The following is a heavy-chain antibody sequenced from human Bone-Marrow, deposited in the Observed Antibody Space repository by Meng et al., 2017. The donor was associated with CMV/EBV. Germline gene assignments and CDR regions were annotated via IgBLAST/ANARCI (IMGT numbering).Heavy chain of an antibody. V-gene: IGHV4-4*02. J-gene: IGHJ5*02. CDR1: GGSVRNING. D-gene: IGHD2-2*02. CDR3: ARGRRGSIVVVPAAIGHIWFDP. Sequence: SETLSLTCAVSGGSVRNINGWTWVRQPPGKGLEWIGSIYYSGSTNYNPSLKSRVTISVDTSKNQFSLKLSSVTAADTAVYYCARGRRGSIVVVPAAIGHIWFDPWGQGTLVTVSS. CDR2: IYYSGST.